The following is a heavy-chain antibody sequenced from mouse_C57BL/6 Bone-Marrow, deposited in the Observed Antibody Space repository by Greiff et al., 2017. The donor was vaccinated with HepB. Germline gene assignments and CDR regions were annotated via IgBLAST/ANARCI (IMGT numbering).Heavy chain of an antibody. V-gene: IGHV1-62-2*01. CDR2: IYPGSGST. D-gene: IGHD1-2*01. J-gene: IGHJ1*03. CDR3: ARHEVTTAWDFDV. Sequence: VQLQQSGAELVKPGASVKLSCKASGYTFTEYTIHWVKQRSGQGLEWIGWIYPGSGSTKYNEKFKDKATLTADKSSSTAYMELSRLTSEDSAVYFCARHEVTTAWDFDVWGTGTTVTVSS. CDR1: GYTFTEYT.